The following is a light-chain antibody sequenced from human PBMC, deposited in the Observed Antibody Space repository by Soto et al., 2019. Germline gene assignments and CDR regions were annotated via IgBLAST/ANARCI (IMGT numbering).Light chain of an antibody. V-gene: IGLV2-14*03. Sequence: QSALTQPASVSGSPGQXITISCTGTSSDIGGYNYVSWYQQHPGKVPKLIIYDVSNRPSGVSNRFSGSKSGNAASLTISGLQAEDEADYYCSSYTSTSTLYVFGTGTKLTVL. CDR1: SSDIGGYNY. CDR3: SSYTSTSTLYV. CDR2: DVS. J-gene: IGLJ1*01.